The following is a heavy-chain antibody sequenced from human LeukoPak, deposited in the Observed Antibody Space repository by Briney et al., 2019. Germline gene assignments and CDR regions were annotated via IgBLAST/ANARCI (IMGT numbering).Heavy chain of an antibody. CDR1: GGTFSSYA. CDR3: ARDRTSRTITGVNWFDP. V-gene: IGHV1-69*13. Sequence: SVKVSCKASGGTFSSYAISWVRQAPGQGLEWMGGIIPIFGTANYAQKFQGRVTITADESTSTAYMELSSLRSEDTAVYYCARDRTSRTITGVNWFDPWGQGTLVTVSS. D-gene: IGHD1-20*01. CDR2: IIPIFGTA. J-gene: IGHJ5*02.